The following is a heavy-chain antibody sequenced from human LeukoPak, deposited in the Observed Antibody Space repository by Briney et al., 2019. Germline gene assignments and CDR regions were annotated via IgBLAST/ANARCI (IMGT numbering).Heavy chain of an antibody. Sequence: SGGSLRLSCAASGFTFSNYSMNWVRQAPGKGLEWVSSISSSSSYIYYADSVKGRFTISRGNAKNSLYLQMNSLRAEDTAVYYCAKPSGRGHYYYYYGMDVWGKGTTVTVSS. J-gene: IGHJ6*04. CDR1: GFTFSNYS. CDR2: ISSSSSYI. CDR3: AKPSGRGHYYYYYGMDV. V-gene: IGHV3-21*04.